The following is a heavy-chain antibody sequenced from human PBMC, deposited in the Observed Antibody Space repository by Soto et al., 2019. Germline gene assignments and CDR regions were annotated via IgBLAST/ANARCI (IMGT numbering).Heavy chain of an antibody. CDR1: GGSISSNNW. CDR2: IYHSGST. J-gene: IGHJ4*02. V-gene: IGHV4-4*02. Sequence: SETLSLTCAVSGGSISSNNWWSWVRQPPGKGLEWIGEIYHSGSTNYNPSLESRVTILVDKSKNKFSLNLSSVTAADTAVYYCARRTDYYASSGTFDDWGQGTRVTVAS. CDR3: ARRTDYYASSGTFDD. D-gene: IGHD3-22*01.